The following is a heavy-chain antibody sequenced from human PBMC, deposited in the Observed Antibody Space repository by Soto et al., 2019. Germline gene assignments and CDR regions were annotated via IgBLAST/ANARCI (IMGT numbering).Heavy chain of an antibody. CDR1: GGTFSSYA. CDR3: ARGGDSSGYSHYYYYCMDV. Sequence: GSSVKVSCKASGGTFSSYAISWVRQAPGQGLEWMVGIIPIVGTANYAQKFQGRVTITADKSTSTAYMELSSLRSEDTAVYYCARGGDSSGYSHYYYYCMDVWAQGTTVTVSS. J-gene: IGHJ6*02. V-gene: IGHV1-69*06. CDR2: IIPIVGTA. D-gene: IGHD3-22*01.